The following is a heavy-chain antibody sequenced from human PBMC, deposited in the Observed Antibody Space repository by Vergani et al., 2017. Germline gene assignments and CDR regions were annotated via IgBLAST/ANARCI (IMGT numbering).Heavy chain of an antibody. J-gene: IGHJ6*02. CDR2: IYPGDSDT. CDR1: GYSFTSYW. D-gene: IGHD2-2*01. Sequence: EVQLVQSGAEVKKPGESLKISCKGSGYSFTSYWIGWVRQMPGKGLEWMGIIYPGDSDTRYSPSFQGQVTISADKSISTAYLQWSSLKASDTAMYYCARPXTGDQPPSGGYYYGMDVWGQGTTVTVSS. CDR3: ARPXTGDQPPSGGYYYGMDV. V-gene: IGHV5-51*01.